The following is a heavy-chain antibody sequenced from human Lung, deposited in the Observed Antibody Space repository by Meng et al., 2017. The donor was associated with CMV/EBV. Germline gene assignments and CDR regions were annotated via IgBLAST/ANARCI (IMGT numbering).Heavy chain of an antibody. D-gene: IGHD2-2*01. Sequence: SVXVSCKASGYTFTTYDINWVRQATGQGLEWMGWMNPNSGNTGYAQKFQGRVTLTRVTSISTAYMELSSLTSDDTAVYYCARTRIEVEPDGRKIKYYNYGMDVWGQGTTVTVSS. CDR1: GYTFTTYD. CDR2: MNPNSGNT. CDR3: ARTRIEVEPDGRKIKYYNYGMDV. V-gene: IGHV1-8*01. J-gene: IGHJ6*02.